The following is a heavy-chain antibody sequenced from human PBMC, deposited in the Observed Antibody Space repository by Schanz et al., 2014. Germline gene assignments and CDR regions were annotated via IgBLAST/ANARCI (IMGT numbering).Heavy chain of an antibody. Sequence: EVQLLESGGGLVRPGGSLRLSCAASGFTFSSYTMNWVRQAPGKGLEWVSGMSGSGSTADYADSVKGRFIISRDNSKNTLYLQVNSLSAEDTAVYYCAKAKSGAHGAFDIWGQGTMVTVSS. J-gene: IGHJ3*02. V-gene: IGHV3-23*01. CDR2: MSGSGSTA. CDR3: AKAKSGAHGAFDI. D-gene: IGHD3-10*01. CDR1: GFTFSSYT.